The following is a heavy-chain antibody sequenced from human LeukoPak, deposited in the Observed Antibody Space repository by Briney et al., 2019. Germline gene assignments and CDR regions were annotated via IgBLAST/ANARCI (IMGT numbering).Heavy chain of an antibody. V-gene: IGHV4-59*08. Sequence: SETLSLTCTVSGXSISSYYWSWIRQPPGKGLEWIGYIYYSGSTNYNPSLKSRVTISVDTSKNQFSLKLSSVTAADTAVYYCASWSGSYPYYFDYWGQGTLVTVSS. CDR1: GXSISSYY. D-gene: IGHD1-26*01. J-gene: IGHJ4*02. CDR2: IYYSGST. CDR3: ASWSGSYPYYFDY.